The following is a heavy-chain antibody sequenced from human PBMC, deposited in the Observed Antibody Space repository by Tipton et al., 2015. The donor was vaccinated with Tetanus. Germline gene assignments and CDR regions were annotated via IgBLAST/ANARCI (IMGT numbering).Heavy chain of an antibody. Sequence: SLRLSCAVSGFTFSNYKMSWVRQAPGKGLEWVANIKQDGSAKYYVDSVKGRFTISRDNAKNSLYLQMNSLRAEDTAVYYCARDSTYLFDYWGQGTLVTVSS. CDR1: GFTFSNYK. D-gene: IGHD2-2*01. J-gene: IGHJ4*02. V-gene: IGHV3-7*01. CDR2: IKQDGSAK. CDR3: ARDSTYLFDY.